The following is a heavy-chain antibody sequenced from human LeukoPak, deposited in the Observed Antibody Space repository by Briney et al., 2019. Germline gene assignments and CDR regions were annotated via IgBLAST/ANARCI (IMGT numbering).Heavy chain of an antibody. CDR2: INPNSGGT. V-gene: IGHV1-2*02. CDR3: ARDLLAVAGTARSSWFDP. Sequence: ASVKVSCKASGYTFTGYYMHWVRQAPGQGLEWMGWINPNSGGTNYAQKFQGRVTMTRDTSISTAYMELSRLRSDDMAVYYCARDLLAVAGTARSSWFDPWGQGTLVTVSS. D-gene: IGHD6-19*01. CDR1: GYTFTGYY. J-gene: IGHJ5*02.